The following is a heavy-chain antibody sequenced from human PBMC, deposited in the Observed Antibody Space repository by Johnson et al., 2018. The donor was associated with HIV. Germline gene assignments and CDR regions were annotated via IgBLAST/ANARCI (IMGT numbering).Heavy chain of an antibody. V-gene: IGHV3-66*04. CDR1: GFTVSSNY. D-gene: IGHD3-3*01. CDR2: IYSGGST. Sequence: VQLVESGGGLVQPGGSLRLSCAASGFTVSSNYMSWVRQAPGKGLEWVSVIYSGGSTYYADSVKGRFTISRDDSKNTLYLQMNSLRAEDTAVYYCARLGVVLFDDAFDIWGQGTMVTVSS. J-gene: IGHJ3*02. CDR3: ARLGVVLFDDAFDI.